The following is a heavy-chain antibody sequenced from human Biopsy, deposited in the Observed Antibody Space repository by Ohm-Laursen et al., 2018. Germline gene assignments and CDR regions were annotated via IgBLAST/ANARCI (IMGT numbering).Heavy chain of an antibody. CDR1: NVSFSSFY. V-gene: IGHV4-34*01. Sequence: SETLSLTCAVYNVSFSSFYWSWIRQPPGKGLEWIGEISHTGSTSYNPPRKSRVTMSVNTSKKQFSQRLSSVTAADTAVYYCASAGYNPDWNFDLWGRGTRVTVSS. D-gene: IGHD5-24*01. CDR2: ISHTGST. CDR3: ASAGYNPDWNFDL. J-gene: IGHJ2*01.